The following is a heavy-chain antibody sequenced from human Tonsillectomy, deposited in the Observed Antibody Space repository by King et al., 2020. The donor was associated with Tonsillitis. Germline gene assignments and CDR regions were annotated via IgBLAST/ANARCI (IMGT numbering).Heavy chain of an antibody. CDR2: IYYSGST. CDR3: ASGLRRAYYDILTGYQDDAFDI. Sequence: LQLQESGPGLVKPSETLSLTCTVSGGSISSSSYYWGWIRQPPGKGLEWIGSIYYSGSTYYKPSLKSRVTISVDTSKNQFSLKLSSVTAADTAVYYCASGLRRAYYDILTGYQDDAFDIWGQGTMVTVSS. V-gene: IGHV4-39*01. CDR1: GGSISSSSYY. D-gene: IGHD3-9*01. J-gene: IGHJ3*02.